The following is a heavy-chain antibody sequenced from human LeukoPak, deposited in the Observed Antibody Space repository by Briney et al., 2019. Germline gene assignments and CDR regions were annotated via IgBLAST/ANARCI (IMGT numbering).Heavy chain of an antibody. CDR1: GYTFTNYW. Sequence: GESLKISCKGSGYTFTNYWIAWVRQMPGKGLEWMGIIYPGDSDTRYSPSFQGQVTISADKSINTTYLQWSSLEASDTAMYYRARDTALDYWGQGTLVTVSS. CDR3: ARDTALDY. CDR2: IYPGDSDT. J-gene: IGHJ4*02. V-gene: IGHV5-51*01. D-gene: IGHD5-18*01.